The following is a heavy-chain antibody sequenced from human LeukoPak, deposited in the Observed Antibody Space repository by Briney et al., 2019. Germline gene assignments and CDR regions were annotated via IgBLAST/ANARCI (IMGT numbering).Heavy chain of an antibody. CDR3: ARRRIGRYYDFWSGYNNWFDP. V-gene: IGHV5-51*01. D-gene: IGHD3-3*01. J-gene: IGHJ5*02. Sequence: GESLKISCKGCEYSFTSYWIGGVRQMPGKGLEWMGIIHPGDSATRYSPSFQGQVTTSADKSISTAYLQWSSLKASDTAMYYCARRRIGRYYDFWSGYNNWFDPWGQGTLVTVSS. CDR1: EYSFTSYW. CDR2: IHPGDSAT.